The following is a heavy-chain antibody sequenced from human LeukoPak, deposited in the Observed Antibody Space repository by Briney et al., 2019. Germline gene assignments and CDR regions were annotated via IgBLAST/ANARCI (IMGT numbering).Heavy chain of an antibody. Sequence: GGSLRLSCAASGFTFSSYEMNWVRQAPGKGLEWVSYISGSGNTIYYADSVKGRLTISRDNAKNSLYLQMNSLRAEDTAVYYCARDSQIAAAGSGIDYWGQGTLVTVSS. V-gene: IGHV3-48*03. D-gene: IGHD6-13*01. CDR2: ISGSGNTI. CDR3: ARDSQIAAAGSGIDY. J-gene: IGHJ4*02. CDR1: GFTFSSYE.